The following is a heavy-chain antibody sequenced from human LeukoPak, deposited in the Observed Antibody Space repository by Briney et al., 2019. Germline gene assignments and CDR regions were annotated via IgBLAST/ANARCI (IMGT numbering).Heavy chain of an antibody. Sequence: GGSLRLAWAASACTFSSDAISWVRQAPGKGREWVSASSGRGGSTYYADSGKGRFTISRENSKNTLYLQMNSLRAEDTAVYYCAKEWTTRVWDDYWGQGTLVTVSS. D-gene: IGHD3-16*01. V-gene: IGHV3-23*01. CDR2: SSGRGGST. CDR3: AKEWTTRVWDDY. J-gene: IGHJ4*02. CDR1: ACTFSSDA.